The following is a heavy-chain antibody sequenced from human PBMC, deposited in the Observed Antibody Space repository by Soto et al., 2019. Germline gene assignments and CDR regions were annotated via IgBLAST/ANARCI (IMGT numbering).Heavy chain of an antibody. CDR1: GCSIRSYF. Sequence: XETLSLTCAVSGCSIRSYFWSWIRQPAGKGLEWIGRIYSSGSTSYNPSLKSRVTMSVDTSKNQFSLRLNSMTAADTAVYYCARGLSAFDHWGQGTLVTVSS. J-gene: IGHJ5*02. CDR2: IYSSGST. D-gene: IGHD3-16*01. CDR3: ARGLSAFDH. V-gene: IGHV4-4*07.